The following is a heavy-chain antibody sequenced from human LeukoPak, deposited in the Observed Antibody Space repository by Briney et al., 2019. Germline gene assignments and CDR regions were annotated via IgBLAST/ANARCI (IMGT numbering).Heavy chain of an antibody. J-gene: IGHJ4*02. V-gene: IGHV4-30-2*03. D-gene: IGHD1-14*01. CDR3: ARHVPGNEFDY. CDR2: IYHSGST. CDR1: GGSISSGGYS. Sequence: PSQTLSLTCAVSGGSISSGGYSWSWIRQPPGKGLEWIGYIYHSGSTYYNPSLKSRVTISVDTSKNQFSLKLSSVTAADTAVYYCARHVPGNEFDYWGQGTLVTVSS.